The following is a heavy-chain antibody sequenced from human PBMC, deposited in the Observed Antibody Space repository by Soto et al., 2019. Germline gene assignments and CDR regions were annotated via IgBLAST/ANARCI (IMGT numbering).Heavy chain of an antibody. J-gene: IGHJ6*02. CDR3: ARDGQTGTTFHYYYGMDV. CDR2: IIPIFGTA. V-gene: IGHV1-69*06. D-gene: IGHD1-7*01. Sequence: SVKVSCKASGGTFSSYAISWVRQAPGQGLEWMGGIIPIFGTANYAQKFQGRVTITADKSTSTAYMELSSLRSEDTAVYYCARDGQTGTTFHYYYGMDVWGQGTTVTVSS. CDR1: GGTFSSYA.